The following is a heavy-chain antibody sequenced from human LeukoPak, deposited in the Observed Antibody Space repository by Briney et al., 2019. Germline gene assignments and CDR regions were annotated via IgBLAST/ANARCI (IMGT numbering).Heavy chain of an antibody. CDR2: ITPILGTT. D-gene: IGHD1-26*01. CDR1: GGTFSSYA. V-gene: IGHV1-69*13. CDR3: AREAGAPARYYFDY. J-gene: IGHJ4*02. Sequence: SVKVSCKASGGTFSSYAINWVRQAPGQGLEWMGGITPILGTTNYAQKFQGRVTITADESTSTAYMELTSLRSEGTAVYYCAREAGAPARYYFDYWGQGTLVTVSS.